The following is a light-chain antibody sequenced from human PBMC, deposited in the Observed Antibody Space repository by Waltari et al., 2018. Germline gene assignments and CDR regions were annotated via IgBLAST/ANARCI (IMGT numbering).Light chain of an antibody. CDR1: QSVGNY. V-gene: IGKV3-11*01. J-gene: IGKJ1*01. CDR3: QQYNDLLPT. Sequence: EIVMTQSPATLSLSPGETPTLSCRASQSVGNYLAWYHQKPGQAPKLLVHSVFFRATGIPDRFSGSGSGTDFTLTINSLEPEDVGVYHCQQYNDLLPTFGQGTKVEIK. CDR2: SVF.